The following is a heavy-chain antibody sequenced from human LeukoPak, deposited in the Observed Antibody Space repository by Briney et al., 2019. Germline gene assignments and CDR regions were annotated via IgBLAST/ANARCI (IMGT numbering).Heavy chain of an antibody. D-gene: IGHD3-3*01. CDR1: GGSFSGYY. J-gene: IGHJ6*02. Sequence: SETLSLTCAVYGGSFSGYYWSWIRQPPGKGLEWIGEINHSGSTNYNPSLKSRVTISVDTSKNQFSLKLSSVTAADTAVYYCASSTIFGVVIPYYYYYYGMDVWGQGTTVTVSS. V-gene: IGHV4-34*01. CDR2: INHSGST. CDR3: ASSTIFGVVIPYYYYYYGMDV.